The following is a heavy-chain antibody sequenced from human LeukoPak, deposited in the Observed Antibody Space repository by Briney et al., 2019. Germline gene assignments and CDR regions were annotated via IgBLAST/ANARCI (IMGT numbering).Heavy chain of an antibody. CDR1: GFIFRGSA. V-gene: IGHV3-23*01. Sequence: GGSLRLSCAASGFIFRGSAMTWVRQAPGKGLEWVSLIGSSGFNTYYADSVRGRFTISRDNSKNTLSLQMNGLRVEDTAIYYCARDIELATWGLGTLVTVSS. D-gene: IGHD5-12*01. CDR2: IGSSGFNT. J-gene: IGHJ3*01. CDR3: ARDIELAT.